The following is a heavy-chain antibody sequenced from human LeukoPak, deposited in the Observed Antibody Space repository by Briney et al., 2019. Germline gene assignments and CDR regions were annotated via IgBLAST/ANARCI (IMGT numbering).Heavy chain of an antibody. CDR2: ISSNGGST. CDR3: ARGDSGSYYRFGTAAFDI. Sequence: GGSLRLSCAASGFTFSSYSMNWVRQAPGKGLEYVSAISSNGGSTYYANSVKGRFTISRDNSKNTLYLQMGSLRAEDMAVYYCARGDSGSYYRFGTAAFDIWGQGTMVTVSS. J-gene: IGHJ3*02. CDR1: GFTFSSYS. V-gene: IGHV3-64*01. D-gene: IGHD1-26*01.